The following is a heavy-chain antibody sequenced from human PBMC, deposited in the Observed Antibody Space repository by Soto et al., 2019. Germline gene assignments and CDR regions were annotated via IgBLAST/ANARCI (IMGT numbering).Heavy chain of an antibody. J-gene: IGHJ4*02. CDR3: AREASAYSSGLQIY. V-gene: IGHV4-31*03. Sequence: SETLSLTCTVSGGSISSGGYYWGWLRQHPGKGLEWIGYIDYSGSTYYNPSLKSRVTISVDTSKNQFSLKLSSVTAADTAVYYCAREASAYSSGLQIYWGQGTLVTVSS. D-gene: IGHD6-19*01. CDR2: IDYSGST. CDR1: GGSISSGGYY.